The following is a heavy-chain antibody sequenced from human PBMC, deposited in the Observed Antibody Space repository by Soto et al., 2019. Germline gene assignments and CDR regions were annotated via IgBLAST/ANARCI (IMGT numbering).Heavy chain of an antibody. V-gene: IGHV3-23*01. CDR2: ISNSGDTI. CDR1: GFTFSYYT. D-gene: IGHD2-2*01. CDR3: AEPVPAPAHYDYCDMDV. Sequence: EVQLLESGGGLVQPGGSLRLSCVASGFTFSYYTMSWVRQAPGKGLEWVSGISNSGDTIYYADSVKGRFTISRDNFKNSLYLQMNSLRAGDTAVYYCAEPVPAPAHYDYCDMDVWGQGTTVTVSS. J-gene: IGHJ6*02.